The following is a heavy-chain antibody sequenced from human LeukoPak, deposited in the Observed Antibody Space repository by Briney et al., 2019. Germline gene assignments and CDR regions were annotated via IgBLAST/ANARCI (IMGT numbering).Heavy chain of an antibody. D-gene: IGHD2-2*01. V-gene: IGHV3-33*01. Sequence: PGGSLRLSCAASGFTFSSYGMHWVRRAPGKGLEWVAVIWYDGSNKYYADSVKGRFTISRDNSKNTLYLQMNSLRAEDTAVYYCARDPSVAADHFDYWGQGTLVTVSS. CDR3: ARDPSVAADHFDY. CDR2: IWYDGSNK. CDR1: GFTFSSYG. J-gene: IGHJ4*02.